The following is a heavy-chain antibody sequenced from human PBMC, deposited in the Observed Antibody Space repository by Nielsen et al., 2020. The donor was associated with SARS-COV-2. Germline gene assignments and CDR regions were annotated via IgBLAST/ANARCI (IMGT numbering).Heavy chain of an antibody. V-gene: IGHV3-7*05. J-gene: IGHJ4*02. CDR2: IKKDGSEK. Sequence: GGSLRLSCEASGFTFSDYWMSWVRQAPGKGLEWVANIKKDGSEKYYGDSVKGRFTISRDNAKNSLYLQMNSLRAEDAAVYYCARELPDYWGQGTLVTVSS. D-gene: IGHD2-15*01. CDR3: ARELPDY. CDR1: GFTFSDYW.